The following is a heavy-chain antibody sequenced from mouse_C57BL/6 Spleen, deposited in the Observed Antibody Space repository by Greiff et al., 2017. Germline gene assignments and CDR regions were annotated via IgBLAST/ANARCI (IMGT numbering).Heavy chain of an antibody. CDR2: IWSGGST. V-gene: IGHV2-2*01. Sequence: VMLVESGPGLVQPSQSLSITCTVSGFSLTSYGVHWVRQSPGKGLEWLGVIWSGGSTDYNADFIYRLSISKDNSKSQVFFKMNSLQADYTAIYYCARSIITTVVSYFDYWGQGTTRTVSS. D-gene: IGHD1-1*01. CDR1: GFSLTSYG. J-gene: IGHJ2*01. CDR3: ARSIITTVVSYFDY.